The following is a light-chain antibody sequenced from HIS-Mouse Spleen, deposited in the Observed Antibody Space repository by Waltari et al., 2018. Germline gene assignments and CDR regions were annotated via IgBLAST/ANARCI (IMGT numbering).Light chain of an antibody. CDR3: SSYTSSSTDVV. Sequence: QSALTQPASVSGSPGQSITISCTGTSSDVGGYNYVSWYQQHPGKAPKRMIYDVSNRPSGVSNRFSGSKSGNTASLTISGLQAEDEADYYCSSYTSSSTDVVFGGGTKLTVL. CDR2: DVS. CDR1: SSDVGGYNY. V-gene: IGLV2-14*03. J-gene: IGLJ2*01.